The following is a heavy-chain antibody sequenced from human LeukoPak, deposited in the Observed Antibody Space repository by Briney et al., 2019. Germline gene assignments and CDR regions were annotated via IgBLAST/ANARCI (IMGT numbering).Heavy chain of an antibody. V-gene: IGHV5-10-1*01. D-gene: IGHD2-2*01. J-gene: IGHJ6*04. Sequence: GESLKISCKGSGYSFTSYWISWVRQMPGKGLEWMGRIDPSDSYTNYSTSFQAHVTISADKSISTAYLQWSSLKASDTAMYYCARPAVPAAIDYYYGMDVWGKGTTVTVSS. CDR2: IDPSDSYT. CDR3: ARPAVPAAIDYYYGMDV. CDR1: GYSFTSYW.